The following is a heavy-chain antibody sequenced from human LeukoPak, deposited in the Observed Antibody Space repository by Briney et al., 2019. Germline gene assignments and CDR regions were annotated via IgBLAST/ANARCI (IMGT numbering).Heavy chain of an antibody. CDR2: IRYDGTNK. D-gene: IGHD4-11*01. Sequence: GGSLRLSCAASGFTFSTYGTHWVRQAPGKGLEWVAFIRYDGTNKHYADSVQGRFTISRDNSKNTLYLQMNSLRAEDTAVYYCATKSDYRGGYCGQGTLVTVSS. CDR1: GFTFSTYG. CDR3: ATKSDYRGGY. J-gene: IGHJ4*02. V-gene: IGHV3-30*02.